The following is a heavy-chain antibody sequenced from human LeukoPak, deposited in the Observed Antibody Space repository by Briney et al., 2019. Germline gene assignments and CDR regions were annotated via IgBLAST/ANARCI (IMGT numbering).Heavy chain of an antibody. D-gene: IGHD2-15*01. CDR1: GGTFSTYA. Sequence: GSSVKVSCTASGGTFSTYAISWVRQAPGQGLEWMGRIIPIIGIANYAQKFQGRVTITADMSTSTVYMELSSLRSEDTAVYYCARAGSCNGGSCSGRLDPWGQGTLVTVSS. J-gene: IGHJ5*02. CDR3: ARAGSCNGGSCSGRLDP. CDR2: IIPIIGIA. V-gene: IGHV1-69*04.